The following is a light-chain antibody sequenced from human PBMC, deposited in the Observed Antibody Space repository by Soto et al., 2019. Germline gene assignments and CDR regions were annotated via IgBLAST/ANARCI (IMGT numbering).Light chain of an antibody. CDR1: SSNIGAGYD. J-gene: IGLJ2*01. V-gene: IGLV1-40*01. CDR2: GDP. CDR3: QSYDSSLSGVV. Sequence: QSALTQPPSVSGAPGQRVTISCTGSSSNIGAGYDVYWYQQLPGTVPKLLTYGDPNRPSGVPDRFSGSKSGTSASLAITGLQADDEADYYCQSYDSSLSGVVFGGGTQLTVL.